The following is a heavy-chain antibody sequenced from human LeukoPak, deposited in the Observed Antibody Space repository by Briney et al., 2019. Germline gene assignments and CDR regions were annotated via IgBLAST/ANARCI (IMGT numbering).Heavy chain of an antibody. D-gene: IGHD6-13*01. CDR1: GFTFSSYG. CDR3: ATDIDYSSRWSSVNY. CDR2: ISYDGSNK. J-gene: IGHJ4*02. Sequence: PGGSLRLSCAASGFTFSSYGMHRVRQAPGKGLEWVAVISYDGSNKYYADSVKGRFTISRDNAKNSLYMQMNSLRVEDTAVYYCATDIDYSSRWSSVNYWGEGTPVTASS. V-gene: IGHV3-30*03.